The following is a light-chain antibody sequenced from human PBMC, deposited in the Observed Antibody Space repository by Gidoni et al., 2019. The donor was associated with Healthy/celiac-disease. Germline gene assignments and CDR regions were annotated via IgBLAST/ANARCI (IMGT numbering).Light chain of an antibody. J-gene: IGKJ1*01. CDR2: LGS. CDR1: QSLLHSNGYNY. V-gene: IGKV2-28*01. Sequence: DSVMTQSPRSLPVTPGEPASISCRSSQSLLHSNGYNYLDWYLQKPGQSPQLLIYLGSNRASGVPDRFSGSGSGTDFTLKISRVEAEDVGVYYCMQALQTPRTFGQGTKVEIK. CDR3: MQALQTPRT.